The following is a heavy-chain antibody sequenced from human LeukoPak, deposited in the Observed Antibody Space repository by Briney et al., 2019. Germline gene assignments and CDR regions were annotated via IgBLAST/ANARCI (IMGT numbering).Heavy chain of an antibody. D-gene: IGHD6-25*01. CDR2: VNPSGAGT. CDR3: ASLNSGWQQTWFDF. CDR1: GYTFSNYY. V-gene: IGHV1-46*01. J-gene: IGHJ4*02. Sequence: ASVKVSCKASGYTFSNYYIHWVRQAPGQGLEWMAKVNPSGAGTTFAQKFQGRVTMTSDTSTSTVYMELSSLTSEDTAVYYCASLNSGWQQTWFDFWGQGILVTVSS.